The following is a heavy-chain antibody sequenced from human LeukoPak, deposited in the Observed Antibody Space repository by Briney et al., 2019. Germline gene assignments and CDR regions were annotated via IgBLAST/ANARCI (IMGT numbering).Heavy chain of an antibody. V-gene: IGHV3-30-3*01. CDR2: ISSDGSTK. Sequence: GGSLRLSCAASGFTFSNYPMHWVRRAPGKGLEWVAFISSDGSTKYYADSVKGRFTISRDNSKNTLYLQMNSLRAEDTAVYYCARVPVTTVEDDAFDIWGQGTMVTVSS. D-gene: IGHD4-17*01. CDR3: ARVPVTTVEDDAFDI. CDR1: GFTFSNYP. J-gene: IGHJ3*02.